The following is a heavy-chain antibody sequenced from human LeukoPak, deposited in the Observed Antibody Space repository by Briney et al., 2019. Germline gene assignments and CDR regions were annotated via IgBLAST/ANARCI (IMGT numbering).Heavy chain of an antibody. Sequence: GGSLRLSCAASGFTFSSYSMNWVRQAPGKGLEWVSVIYSGGSTYYADSVKGRFTISRHNSKNTLYLQMNSLRAEDTAVYYCARLARLTYFDYWGQGTLVTVSS. V-gene: IGHV3-53*04. CDR3: ARLARLTYFDY. D-gene: IGHD4/OR15-4a*01. J-gene: IGHJ4*02. CDR1: GFTFSSYS. CDR2: IYSGGST.